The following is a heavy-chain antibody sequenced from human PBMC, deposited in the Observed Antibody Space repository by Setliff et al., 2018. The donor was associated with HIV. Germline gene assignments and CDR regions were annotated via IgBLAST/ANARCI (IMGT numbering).Heavy chain of an antibody. D-gene: IGHD3-10*01. CDR1: GYTFTSYY. J-gene: IGHJ6*03. Sequence: ASVKVSCKASGYTFTSYYMHWVRQAPGQGLEWMGIINPSGGRTTYTKNFQGRVTMTTDTSTSTAYMELRSLRSEDTAVYYCARRGSRGDYYYYMDVWGKGTTVTVSS. V-gene: IGHV1-46*01. CDR2: INPSGGRT. CDR3: ARRGSRGDYYYYMDV.